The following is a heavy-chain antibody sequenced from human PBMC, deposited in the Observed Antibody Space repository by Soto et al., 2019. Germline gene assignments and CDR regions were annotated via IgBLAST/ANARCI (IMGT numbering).Heavy chain of an antibody. CDR1: GFSIISSSYY. CDR3: AKGGSGSYSNAFDI. Sequence: PSETLSLTCTVSGFSIISSSYYWGWIRQPPGKGLEWIGSIYYSGSTYYNPSLKSRVTISVDTSKNQFSLKLSSVTAADTAVYYCAKGGSGSYSNAFDIWGQGTMVTVSS. J-gene: IGHJ3*02. D-gene: IGHD3-10*01. CDR2: IYYSGST. V-gene: IGHV4-39*01.